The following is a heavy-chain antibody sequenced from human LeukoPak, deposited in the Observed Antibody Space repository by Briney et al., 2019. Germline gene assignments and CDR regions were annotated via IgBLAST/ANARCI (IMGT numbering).Heavy chain of an antibody. V-gene: IGHV3-21*01. Sequence: EGSLRLSCAASGFTFSSYAMSWVRQAPGKGLEWVSSISSSGSYVYYADSVKGRFIISRDNAKNSLYLQMNSLRAEDTAVYYCARGSCSSTSCYVDYWGQGTLVTVSS. D-gene: IGHD2-2*01. CDR2: ISSSGSYV. CDR1: GFTFSSYA. J-gene: IGHJ4*02. CDR3: ARGSCSSTSCYVDY.